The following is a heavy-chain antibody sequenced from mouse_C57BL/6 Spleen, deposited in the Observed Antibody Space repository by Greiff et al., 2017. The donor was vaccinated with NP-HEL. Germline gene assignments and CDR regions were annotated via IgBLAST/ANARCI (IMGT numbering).Heavy chain of an antibody. V-gene: IGHV1-18*01. CDR2: INPNNGGT. CDR3: ARRSDYYSNYWYFDV. Sequence: EVQLQQSGPELVKPGASVKIPCKASGYTFTDYNMDWVKQSHGKSLEWIGDINPNNGGTIYNQKFKGKATLTVDKSSSTAYMELRSLTSEDTAVYYCARRSDYYSNYWYFDVWGTGTTVTVSS. D-gene: IGHD2-5*01. J-gene: IGHJ1*03. CDR1: GYTFTDYN.